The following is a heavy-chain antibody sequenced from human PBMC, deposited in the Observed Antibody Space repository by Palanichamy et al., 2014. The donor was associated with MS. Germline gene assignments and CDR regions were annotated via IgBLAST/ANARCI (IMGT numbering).Heavy chain of an antibody. CDR2: ISWNSGSI. V-gene: IGHV3-9*03. D-gene: IGHD2-15*01. CDR3: AKDRSGGSLLSDAFDI. CDR1: GFTFDDYA. J-gene: IGHJ3*02. Sequence: EVQRGGGLGRAWYSLAGPSRLSCAASGFTFDDYAMHWVRQAPGKGLEWVSGISWNSGSIGYADSVKGRFTISRDNAKNSLYLQMNSLRAEDMALYYCAKDRSGGSLLSDAFDIWGQGTMVTVSS.